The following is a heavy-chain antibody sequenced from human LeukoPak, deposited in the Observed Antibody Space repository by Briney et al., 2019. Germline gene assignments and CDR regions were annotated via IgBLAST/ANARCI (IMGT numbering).Heavy chain of an antibody. CDR2: INSDGSTT. D-gene: IGHD3-10*01. Sequence: GGSLRLSCAASRFTFITYWMHWVRQAPGKGLVWVSSINSDGSTTTYADSVEGRFTISRDNAKNMVYLQMNSLRAEDTAVYYCARAFGSGSQVINYFDFWGQGTLVTVSS. J-gene: IGHJ4*02. CDR1: RFTFITYW. V-gene: IGHV3-74*01. CDR3: ARAFGSGSQVINYFDF.